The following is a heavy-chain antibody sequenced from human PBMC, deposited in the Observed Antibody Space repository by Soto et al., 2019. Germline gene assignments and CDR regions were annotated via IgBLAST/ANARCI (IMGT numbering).Heavy chain of an antibody. J-gene: IGHJ6*02. CDR2: ISASGGST. Sequence: PGGSLRLSCAASGFTLSTYAMHWVRQAPGKGLEWVSGISASGGSTYYADSVKGRFTISRDSSKNTLYLQLNSLKVEDTAVYYCANDYSNYPGYYYGMDVWGQGTTVTVYS. D-gene: IGHD4-4*01. CDR1: GFTLSTYA. V-gene: IGHV3-23*01. CDR3: ANDYSNYPGYYYGMDV.